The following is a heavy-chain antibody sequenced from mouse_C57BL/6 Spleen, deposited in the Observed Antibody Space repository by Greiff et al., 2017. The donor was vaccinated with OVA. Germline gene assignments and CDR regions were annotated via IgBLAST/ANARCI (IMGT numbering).Heavy chain of an antibody. J-gene: IGHJ2*01. CDR3: ARDYGSSYGY. Sequence: EVKLVESGGGLVKPGGSLKLSCAASGFTFSDYGMHWVRQAPEKGLEWVAYISSGSSTIYYADTVKGRFTLSRDNAKNTLFLQMTSLRSEDTAMYYCARDYGSSYGYWGQGTTLTVSS. CDR1: GFTFSDYG. D-gene: IGHD1-1*01. V-gene: IGHV5-17*01. CDR2: ISSGSSTI.